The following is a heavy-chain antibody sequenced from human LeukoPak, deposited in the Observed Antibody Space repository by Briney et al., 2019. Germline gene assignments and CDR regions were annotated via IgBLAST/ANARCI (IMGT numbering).Heavy chain of an antibody. J-gene: IGHJ4*02. CDR2: IYYSGST. D-gene: IGHD3-22*01. V-gene: IGHV4-39*07. Sequence: PSETLSLTCTVSGGSISSSSYYWGWIRQPPGKGLEWIGSIYYSGSTYYNPSLKSRVTISVDTSKNQFSLKLSSVTAADTAVYYCARVDDSSGSVDYWGQGTLVTVSS. CDR3: ARVDDSSGSVDY. CDR1: GGSISSSSYY.